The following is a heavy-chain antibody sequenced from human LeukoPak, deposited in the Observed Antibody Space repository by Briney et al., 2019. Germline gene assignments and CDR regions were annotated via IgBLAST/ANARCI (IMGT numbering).Heavy chain of an antibody. CDR1: GYTFTGYY. V-gene: IGHV1-2*02. D-gene: IGHD6-13*01. Sequence: ASVKVSCKASGYTFTGYYMHWVRQAPGQGLEWMGWINPNRGGTNYAQKFQGRVTMTRDTSISTAYMELSRLRSDDTAVYYCARGDGYQYYFDYWGQGTLVTVSS. J-gene: IGHJ4*02. CDR3: ARGDGYQYYFDY. CDR2: INPNRGGT.